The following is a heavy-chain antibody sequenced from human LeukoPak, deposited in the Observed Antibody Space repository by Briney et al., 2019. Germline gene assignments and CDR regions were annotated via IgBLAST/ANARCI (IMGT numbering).Heavy chain of an antibody. Sequence: PGGSLRLSCAASGFTFSSYAMHWVRQAPGKGLEWVAVISYDGSNKYYVDSVKGRFTISRDNSKNTLYLQMNSLRAEDTAVYYCAKDLLTGGGFSSSDSWGQGTLVTVSS. V-gene: IGHV3-30-3*01. CDR2: ISYDGSNK. J-gene: IGHJ4*02. CDR3: AKDLLTGGGFSSSDS. D-gene: IGHD2-15*01. CDR1: GFTFSSYA.